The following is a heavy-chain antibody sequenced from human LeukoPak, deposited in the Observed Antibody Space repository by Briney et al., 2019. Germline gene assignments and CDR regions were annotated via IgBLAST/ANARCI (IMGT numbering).Heavy chain of an antibody. CDR2: ISWNSGSI. D-gene: IGHD6-6*01. CDR3: ARGYSSSGTNFDY. CDR1: GFTFDDYA. Sequence: GGSLRLSCAASGFTFDDYAMHWVRQAPGKGLEWVSGISWNSGSIGYADSVKGRFTISRDNAKNSLYLQMNSLRAEDTAVYYCARGYSSSGTNFDYWGQGTLVTVSS. J-gene: IGHJ4*02. V-gene: IGHV3-9*01.